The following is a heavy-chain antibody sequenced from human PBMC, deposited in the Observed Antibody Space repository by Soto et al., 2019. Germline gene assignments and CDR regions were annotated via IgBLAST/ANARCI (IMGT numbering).Heavy chain of an antibody. CDR1: GGSFSSYY. J-gene: IGHJ6*02. Sequence: QAQLQESGPGLVKPSETLSLTCSVSGGSFSSYYWTWIRQPAGKGLEWIGRIYTNGNTNYNPSLKSRVTMSADTSKNQFSLRLRSVTAADTAVYYCARGVRDGYSGMDVWGPGATVTVSS. CDR3: ARGVRDGYSGMDV. V-gene: IGHV4-4*07. CDR2: IYTNGNT. D-gene: IGHD3-16*02.